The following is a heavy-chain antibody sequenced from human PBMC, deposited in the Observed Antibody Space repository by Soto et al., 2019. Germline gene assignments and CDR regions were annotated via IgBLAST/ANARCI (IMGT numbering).Heavy chain of an antibody. D-gene: IGHD3-9*01. CDR1: GFTFSTYW. CDR2: INGDGRTT. V-gene: IGHV3-74*01. CDR3: AREMLGTGLRTPDS. Sequence: EVQLVESGGGLVQPGGSLRLSCAASGFTFSTYWFHWVREGPGKGLEWVSRINGDGRTTWYADFVKGRLTISRDNAKNTLYLQMSSLRAEDTAVYYCAREMLGTGLRTPDSWGQRTLVTVSS. J-gene: IGHJ4*02.